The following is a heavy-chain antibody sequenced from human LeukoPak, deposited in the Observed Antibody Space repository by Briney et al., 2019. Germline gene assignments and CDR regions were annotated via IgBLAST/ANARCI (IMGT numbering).Heavy chain of an antibody. CDR3: ARWGLDVVVPAANDESNDY. CDR2: MNPNSGNT. J-gene: IGHJ4*02. CDR1: GYTFTSYD. V-gene: IGHV1-8*01. Sequence: ASVKVSCKASGYTFTSYDINWVRQATGQGLEWMGWMNPNSGNTGYAQKFQGRVTMTRNTSISTAYLQWSSLKASDTAMYYCARWGLDVVVPAANDESNDYWGQGTLVTVSS. D-gene: IGHD2-2*01.